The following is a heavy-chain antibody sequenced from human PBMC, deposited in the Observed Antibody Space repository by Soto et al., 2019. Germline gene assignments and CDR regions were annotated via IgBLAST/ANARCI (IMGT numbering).Heavy chain of an antibody. V-gene: IGHV3-30-3*01. Sequence: QVQLVESGGGVVRPGRSLRLSCTASGFTFRTYAMHWVRQAPGKGLEWVAVISYGGSNKYYADSVKGRFTVSRETSRKTIYMQMNSMRLEDTAVYHYTRKKAYYARGGYYLGPFDFWGQGTLVTVSS. D-gene: IGHD3-22*01. CDR2: ISYGGSNK. CDR1: GFTFRTYA. CDR3: TRKKAYYARGGYYLGPFDF. J-gene: IGHJ4*02.